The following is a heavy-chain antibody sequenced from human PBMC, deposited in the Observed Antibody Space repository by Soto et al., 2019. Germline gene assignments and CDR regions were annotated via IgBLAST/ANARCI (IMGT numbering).Heavy chain of an antibody. CDR2: IYYSGST. V-gene: IGHV4-39*01. CDR3: ARHIGYCSGGSCYSSFNWFDP. D-gene: IGHD2-15*01. Sequence: SETLSLTCTVSGGSISSSIYYWGWIRQPPGKGLEWIGSIYYSGSTYYNPSLKSRVTISVDTSKNQFSLKLSSVTAADTAVYYCARHIGYCSGGSCYSSFNWFDPWGQGTLVTVSS. CDR1: GGSISSSIYY. J-gene: IGHJ5*02.